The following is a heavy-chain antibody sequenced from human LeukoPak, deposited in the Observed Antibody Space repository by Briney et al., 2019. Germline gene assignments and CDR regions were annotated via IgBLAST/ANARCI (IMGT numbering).Heavy chain of an antibody. J-gene: IGHJ3*02. V-gene: IGHV3-15*01. CDR2: IKSKTDGGTT. Sequence: GGSLRLSCAASGFTFSNAWMSWVRQAPGKGLEWVGRIKSKTDGGTTDYAAPVKGRFTISRDDSKNTLYLQMNSLKTEDTAVYYCTTDTTLIEYYYDSSGYHYAFDIWGQGTMVTVSS. D-gene: IGHD3-22*01. CDR1: GFTFSNAW. CDR3: TTDTTLIEYYYDSSGYHYAFDI.